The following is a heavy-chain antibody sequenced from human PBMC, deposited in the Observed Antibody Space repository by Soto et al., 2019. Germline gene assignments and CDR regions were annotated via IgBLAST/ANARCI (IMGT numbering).Heavy chain of an antibody. CDR1: GFSFSNFA. J-gene: IGHJ5*02. CDR3: ARSEGADGVVWFDT. V-gene: IGHV3-23*01. CDR2: IRGSGAES. D-gene: IGHD1-26*01. Sequence: EVQLLQSGGDLVQPGGSLRVSCVASGFSFSNFAMSWVRQAPGKGLEWVSGIRGSGAESHYADSVRGRFTISRDNSKNMVYLEMHSLNVRDTAVYYCARSEGADGVVWFDTWGQGTLVTVSS.